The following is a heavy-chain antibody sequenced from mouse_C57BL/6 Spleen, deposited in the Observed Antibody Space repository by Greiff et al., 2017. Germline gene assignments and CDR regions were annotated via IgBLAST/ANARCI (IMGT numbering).Heavy chain of an antibody. CDR3: ARDHYGYDEETWVAY. D-gene: IGHD2-2*01. CDR2: ISYDGSN. V-gene: IGHV3-6*01. Sequence: DVQLQESGPGLVKPSQSLSLTCSVTGYSITSGYYWNWIRQFPGNKLEWMGYISYDGSNNYNPSLKNRISITRDTAKNQCFLKLNSVTTEDTATYYCARDHYGYDEETWVAYWGQGTLVTVAA. CDR1: GYSITSGYY. J-gene: IGHJ3*01.